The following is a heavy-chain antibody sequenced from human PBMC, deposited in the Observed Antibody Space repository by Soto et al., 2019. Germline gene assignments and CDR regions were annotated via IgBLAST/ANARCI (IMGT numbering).Heavy chain of an antibody. CDR3: ARRDGGSGSYYNYYYYGMDV. CDR2: IDPSDSYT. J-gene: IGHJ6*02. D-gene: IGHD3-10*01. Sequence: LGESLKISCXGSGYSFTSYWISWVRQMPGKGLEWMGRIDPSDSYTNYSPSFQGHVTISADKSISTAYLQWSSLKASDTAMYYCARRDGGSGSYYNYYYYGMDVWGQGTTVTVSS. CDR1: GYSFTSYW. V-gene: IGHV5-10-1*01.